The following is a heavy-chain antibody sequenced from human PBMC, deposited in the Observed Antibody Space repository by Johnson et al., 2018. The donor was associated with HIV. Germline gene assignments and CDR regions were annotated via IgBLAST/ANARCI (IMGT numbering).Heavy chain of an antibody. CDR3: ARDGGYSGSYFGAFDI. J-gene: IGHJ3*02. CDR2: IRYDEGSK. CDR1: GFTFSSFG. D-gene: IGHD1-26*01. V-gene: IGHV3-30*02. Sequence: QVQLVESGGGVVQPGGSLRLSCAASGFTFSSFGMHWVRQAPGNGLQWVASIRYDEGSKYYADSVKGRSTISRDNSKNTLYLQMNSLRAEDTAVYYCARDGGYSGSYFGAFDIWGQGTMVTVSS.